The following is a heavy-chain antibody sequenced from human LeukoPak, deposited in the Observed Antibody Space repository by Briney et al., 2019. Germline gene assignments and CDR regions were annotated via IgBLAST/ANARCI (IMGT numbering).Heavy chain of an antibody. CDR3: ASHSSGWYEYYFDY. J-gene: IGHJ4*02. D-gene: IGHD6-19*01. Sequence: ASVKVSCKASGYTFTGYYMHWVRQAPGQGLEWMGWINPNSGGTNYAQKFQGRVTMTRDTSISTAYKELSRLRSDDTAVYYCASHSSGWYEYYFDYWGQGTLVTVSS. V-gene: IGHV1-2*02. CDR1: GYTFTGYY. CDR2: INPNSGGT.